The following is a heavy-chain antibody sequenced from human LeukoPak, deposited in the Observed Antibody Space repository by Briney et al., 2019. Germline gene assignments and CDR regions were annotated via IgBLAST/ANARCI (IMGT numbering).Heavy chain of an antibody. CDR1: GCTFSRYW. Sequence: GGPLRLSCAASGCTFSRYWMHWVRQAPGKGLVWVSRADYDGSDTSYADSVRGRFTISRDNARNTLYLQMNSLSAEDTAVYYCATLAAAGTNYWGQGTLVTVSS. V-gene: IGHV3-74*01. J-gene: IGHJ4*02. CDR3: ATLAAAGTNY. CDR2: ADYDGSDT. D-gene: IGHD6-13*01.